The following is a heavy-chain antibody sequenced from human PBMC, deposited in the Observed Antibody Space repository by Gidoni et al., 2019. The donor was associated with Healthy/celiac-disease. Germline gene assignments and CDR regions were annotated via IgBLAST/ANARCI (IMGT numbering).Heavy chain of an antibody. D-gene: IGHD4-4*01. J-gene: IGHJ4*02. CDR2: IRSKANIYAT. CDR1: GFTFSGSA. CDR3: TTKVTYDY. Sequence: EVQLVGSGGGLVQPGGSLQLSGAASGFTFSGSAMHWVRQASGKGLEWVGRIRSKANIYATAYAASLKGRFTISRDDSKNTAYLQMNSLKTEDTAVYYCTTKVTYDYWGQGTLVTVSS. V-gene: IGHV3-73*01.